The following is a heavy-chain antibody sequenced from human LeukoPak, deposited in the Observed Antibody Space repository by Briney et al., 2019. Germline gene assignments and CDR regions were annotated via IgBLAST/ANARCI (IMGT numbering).Heavy chain of an antibody. Sequence: TGGSLRLSCAASGFTFSSSWMHWVRQAPGKGLVWVSRINSDGSTTNYADSVKGRFIISRDNAKNTLYLQMNSLRAEVTSVYYCTRPESSSSLACDHWGQGTLVTVSS. CDR2: INSDGSTT. D-gene: IGHD2-2*01. CDR3: TRPESSSSLACDH. J-gene: IGHJ4*02. CDR1: GFTFSSSW. V-gene: IGHV3-74*01.